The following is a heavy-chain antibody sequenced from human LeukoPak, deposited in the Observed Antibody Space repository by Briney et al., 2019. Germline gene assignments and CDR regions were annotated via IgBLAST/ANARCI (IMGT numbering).Heavy chain of an antibody. CDR1: GFTFEDFG. Sequence: GGSLRLSCTASGFTFEDFGMTWVRQAPGKGLEWVSSANWNGESTGYADSVKGRFTISRDNAKKSLYLQMNSLRAEDTAVYYCAREACSGGSCYIGVYNWFDPWGQGTLVTVSS. D-gene: IGHD2-15*01. V-gene: IGHV3-20*04. J-gene: IGHJ5*02. CDR3: AREACSGGSCYIGVYNWFDP. CDR2: ANWNGEST.